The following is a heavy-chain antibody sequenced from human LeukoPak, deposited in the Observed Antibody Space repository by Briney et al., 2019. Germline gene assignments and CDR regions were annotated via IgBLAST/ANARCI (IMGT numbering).Heavy chain of an antibody. CDR1: GFTFSSLS. J-gene: IGHJ4*02. CDR2: ISSSSSYI. Sequence: GGSLRLSCAASGFTFSSLSMNWVRQAPGKGLEWVSSISSSSSYIYYADSVKGRFTISRHNAKNSLYLQMKSLRAEDTAVYYCARAAGYRDDYWGQGTLVTVSS. D-gene: IGHD5-18*01. CDR3: ARAAGYRDDY. V-gene: IGHV3-21*01.